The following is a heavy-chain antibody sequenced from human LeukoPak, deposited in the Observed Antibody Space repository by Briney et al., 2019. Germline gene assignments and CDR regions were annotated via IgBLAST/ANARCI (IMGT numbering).Heavy chain of an antibody. V-gene: IGHV1-69*05. CDR1: GGTFSNYA. J-gene: IGHJ4*02. D-gene: IGHD3-22*01. Sequence: GASVKVSCKASGGTFSNYAISWVRQAPGQGLEWMGGIIPIFGKANYAQKFRGRVTITTNKSTSTAYMELSSLTSEDTAVYYFAGYNDSRNPPHFDYWGQGTLVTVSS. CDR3: AGYNDSRNPPHFDY. CDR2: IIPIFGKA.